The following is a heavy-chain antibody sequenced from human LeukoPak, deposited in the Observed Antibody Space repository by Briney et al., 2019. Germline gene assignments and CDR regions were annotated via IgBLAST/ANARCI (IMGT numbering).Heavy chain of an antibody. V-gene: IGHV3-23*01. J-gene: IGHJ4*02. CDR2: ISGSGGST. CDR3: VKDRCDRTTCPEV. Sequence: PEGSLRLSCTASGFTFSTYAMSWVRQAPGEGLEWVSGISGSGGSTYYTDSVKGRFTISRDNSKNTLHLQMSSLRAEDTALYYCVKDRCDRTTCPEVWGQGTLVTVSS. D-gene: IGHD2-2*01. CDR1: GFTFSTYA.